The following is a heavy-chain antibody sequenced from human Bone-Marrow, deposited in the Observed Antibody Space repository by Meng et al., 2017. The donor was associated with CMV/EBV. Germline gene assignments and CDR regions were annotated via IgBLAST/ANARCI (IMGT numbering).Heavy chain of an antibody. V-gene: IGHV4-34*01. D-gene: IGHD3-22*01. J-gene: IGHJ4*02. CDR1: GGSFSGYD. Sequence: SETLSLTCAVYGGSFSGYDWSWIRQSPGKGLEWIGEINHRGSTNYNPSLRSRLTISVDTSKNQFSLKLNSVTAADTAVYYCARGSTSVTMIVVVITAASLAYDSWGQGTLVTVSS. CDR2: INHRGST. CDR3: ARGSTSVTMIVVVITAASLAYDS.